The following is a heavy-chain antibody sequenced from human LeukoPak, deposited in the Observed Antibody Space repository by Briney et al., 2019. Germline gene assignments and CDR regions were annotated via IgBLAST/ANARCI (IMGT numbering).Heavy chain of an antibody. CDR2: IYTSGST. J-gene: IGHJ6*03. V-gene: IGHV4-61*02. CDR1: GGSISSGSYY. CDR3: ARVRWGGYYYYMDV. D-gene: IGHD3-10*01. Sequence: SETLSLTCTVSGGSISSGSYYWSWIRQPAGKGLEWIGRIYTSGSTYYNPSLKSRVTISVDTSKNQFSLKLSSVTAADTAVYYCARVRWGGYYYYMDVWGKGTTVTVSS.